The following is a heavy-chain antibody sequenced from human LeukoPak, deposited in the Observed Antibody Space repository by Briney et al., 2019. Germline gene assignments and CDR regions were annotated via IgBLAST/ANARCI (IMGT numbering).Heavy chain of an antibody. D-gene: IGHD6-13*01. J-gene: IGHJ3*02. Sequence: SSETLSLTCTVSGGSISSSSYYWGWIRQPPGKGLEWIGSIYYSGSTYYNPSLKSRVTISVDTSKNQFSLKLSSVTAADTAVYYCARDKGAYSSTWYFAFDIWGQGTMVTVSS. V-gene: IGHV4-39*07. CDR3: ARDKGAYSSTWYFAFDI. CDR1: GGSISSSSYY. CDR2: IYYSGST.